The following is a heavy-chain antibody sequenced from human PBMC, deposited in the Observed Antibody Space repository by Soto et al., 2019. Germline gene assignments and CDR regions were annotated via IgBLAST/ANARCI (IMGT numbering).Heavy chain of an antibody. CDR2: IIPIFGTA. J-gene: IGHJ4*02. Sequence: SVKVSCKASGGTFSSYAISWVRQAPGQGLEWMGGIIPIFGTANYAQKFQGRVTITADESTSTAYMELSSLRSEDTAVYYCARATQNYYDSSGYYPFAYWGQGTLVTVSS. D-gene: IGHD3-22*01. V-gene: IGHV1-69*13. CDR3: ARATQNYYDSSGYYPFAY. CDR1: GGTFSSYA.